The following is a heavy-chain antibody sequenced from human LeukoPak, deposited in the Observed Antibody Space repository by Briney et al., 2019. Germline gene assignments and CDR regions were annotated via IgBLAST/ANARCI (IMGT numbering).Heavy chain of an antibody. CDR2: IDCSGSS. CDR3: ARDHPVADWAPDI. J-gene: IGHJ3*02. V-gene: IGHV4-59*13. D-gene: IGHD3-9*01. Sequence: AETLCLTCSVSGGSISSYSWTWIRQPPGKGLEWIGFIDCSGSSNYNPSLKSRVTISADPSTNHFSLNLTSVTAADTAVYFCARDHPVADWAPDIWGRGTIVTVSS. CDR1: GGSISSYS.